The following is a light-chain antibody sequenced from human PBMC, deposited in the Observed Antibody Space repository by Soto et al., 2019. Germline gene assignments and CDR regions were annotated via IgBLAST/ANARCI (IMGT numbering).Light chain of an antibody. CDR3: QVWDSSSDHADYV. J-gene: IGLJ1*01. Sequence: SYVVTQPPSVSVAPGKTARISCGGSNIGSKYVHWYQQKAGQAPVLVIYYDSDRPSGIPERFAGSNSGNTATLTISRVEAGDEADYYCQVWDSSSDHADYVFGTGTKLTV. CDR2: YDS. V-gene: IGLV3-21*04. CDR1: NIGSKY.